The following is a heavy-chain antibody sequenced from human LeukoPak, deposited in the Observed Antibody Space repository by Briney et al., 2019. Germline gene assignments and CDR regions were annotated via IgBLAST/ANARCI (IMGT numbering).Heavy chain of an antibody. Sequence: PGGSLRLSCAASGFTFSSYAMSWVRQAPGKGLEWVAVIWYDGSNTYYAESVKGRFTSSRDNSKNTLYLQVDSLRAEDTAVYYCARGLGHSPWLDYFDYWGQGTLVTVSS. D-gene: IGHD6-19*01. CDR1: GFTFSSYA. CDR2: IWYDGSNT. V-gene: IGHV3-33*08. J-gene: IGHJ4*02. CDR3: ARGLGHSPWLDYFDY.